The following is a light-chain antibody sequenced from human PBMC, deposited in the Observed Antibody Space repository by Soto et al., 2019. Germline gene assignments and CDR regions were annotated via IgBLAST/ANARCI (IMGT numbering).Light chain of an antibody. CDR2: GNS. CDR3: QSYDSSPASV. CDR1: SSNIGAGYD. J-gene: IGLJ3*02. Sequence: QLVLTQPPSVSGAPGQRVTISCTGSSSNIGAGYDVHWYQQLPGTAPKLLIYGNSNRPSGVPDRFSGSKSSTSASLAITGLQAEDEADYYCQSYDSSPASVFGGGTKLTVL. V-gene: IGLV1-40*01.